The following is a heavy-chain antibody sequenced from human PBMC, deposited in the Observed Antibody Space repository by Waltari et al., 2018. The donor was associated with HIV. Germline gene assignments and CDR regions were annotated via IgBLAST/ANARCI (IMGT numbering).Heavy chain of an antibody. J-gene: IGHJ4*02. CDR1: GFTFNLFS. D-gene: IGHD1-1*01. V-gene: IGHV3-21*02. Sequence: EVRLVQSGGGLVKPGESLTLSCTASGFTFNLFSWTWVRLAPGKGLEWVSSISRGSSYSYYSDAVKGRFTVARDNAKNSLLLQLNTLTAEDTALYYCVRDRTSLTTGDFESWGQGAPVTVSS. CDR3: VRDRTSLTTGDFES. CDR2: ISRGSSYS.